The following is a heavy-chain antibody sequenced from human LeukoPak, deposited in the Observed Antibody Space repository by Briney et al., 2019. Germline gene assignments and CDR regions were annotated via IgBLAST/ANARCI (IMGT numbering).Heavy chain of an antibody. CDR2: ISSGSAYI. J-gene: IGHJ4*02. V-gene: IGHV3-21*01. Sequence: GGSLRLSCTASGFSFSDYTKNWVRQAPGKGLEWLSSISSGSAYIHYADSVKGRFTISRDNAKNSLNLQMSSLRAEDTAVYYCASGTTGTTGFNYWGQGTLVTVSS. D-gene: IGHD1-7*01. CDR1: GFSFSDYT. CDR3: ASGTTGTTGFNY.